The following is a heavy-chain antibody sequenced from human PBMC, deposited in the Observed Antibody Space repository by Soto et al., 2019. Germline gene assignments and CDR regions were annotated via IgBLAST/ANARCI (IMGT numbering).Heavy chain of an antibody. CDR1: GLSVSSNY. Sequence: GFLRLSGAASGLSVSSNYMSWVRQAPGKGLEWVSVIYSGGSTYYADSVKGRFTISRDNSKNTLYLQMNSLRAEDTAVYYCARSAYGGPFDYWGQGTLVTVSS. D-gene: IGHD4-17*01. V-gene: IGHV3-53*01. CDR2: IYSGGST. CDR3: ARSAYGGPFDY. J-gene: IGHJ4*02.